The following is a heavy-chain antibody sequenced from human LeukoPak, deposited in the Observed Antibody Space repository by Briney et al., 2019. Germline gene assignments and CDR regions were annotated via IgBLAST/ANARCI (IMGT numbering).Heavy chain of an antibody. Sequence: SETLSLTCTVSGGSTASSSHYWGWIRQSPGKGLEWIAIMYYTGSTYYNPPLKSRVSISVDTSKNQFSLKLSSVTAADTAVYYCARQQWLDGMDVWGQGTTVTVSS. J-gene: IGHJ6*02. CDR2: MYYTGST. V-gene: IGHV4-39*01. D-gene: IGHD6-19*01. CDR1: GGSTASSSHY. CDR3: ARQQWLDGMDV.